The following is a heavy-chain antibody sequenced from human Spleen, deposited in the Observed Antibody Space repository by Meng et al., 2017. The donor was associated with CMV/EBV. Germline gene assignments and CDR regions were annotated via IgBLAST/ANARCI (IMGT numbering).Heavy chain of an antibody. V-gene: IGHV4-59*01. Sequence: GSLRLSCTVSGGSISSYYWSWIRQPPGKGLEWIGYIYYSGSTNYNPSLKSRVTISVDTSKNQFSLKLSSVTAADTAVYYCARGQRDYYDSSGTPWDVWGQGTTVTVSS. J-gene: IGHJ6*02. CDR2: IYYSGST. D-gene: IGHD3-22*01. CDR3: ARGQRDYYDSSGTPWDV. CDR1: GGSISSYY.